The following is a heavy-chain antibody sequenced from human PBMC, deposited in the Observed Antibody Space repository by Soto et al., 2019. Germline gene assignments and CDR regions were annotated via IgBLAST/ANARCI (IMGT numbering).Heavy chain of an antibody. V-gene: IGHV4-31*03. CDR2: IYYSGST. Sequence: SETPSLTCTVSGGSISSGGYYWSWIRQHPGKGLEWIGYIYYSGSTYYNPSLKSRVTISVDTPKNQFSLKLSSVTAADTAVYYCARDRSAVTQGWYFDYWGQGTLVTVSS. J-gene: IGHJ4*02. CDR3: ARDRSAVTQGWYFDY. CDR1: GGSISSGGYY. D-gene: IGHD6-25*01.